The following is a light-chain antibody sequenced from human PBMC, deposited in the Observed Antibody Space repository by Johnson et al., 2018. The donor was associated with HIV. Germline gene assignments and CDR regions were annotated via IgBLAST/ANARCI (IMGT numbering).Light chain of an antibody. CDR1: SSNIGNNY. CDR2: END. CDR3: GTWDSSLSAYV. Sequence: QSVLTQPPSVSAAPGQKVTISCSGSSSNIGNNYVSWYQQLPGTAPKFFIYENDKRPSGIPDRFSGSKSGKSATLGITGLQTGDEAEYYCGTWDSSLSAYVFGSGTKVTVL. J-gene: IGLJ1*01. V-gene: IGLV1-51*02.